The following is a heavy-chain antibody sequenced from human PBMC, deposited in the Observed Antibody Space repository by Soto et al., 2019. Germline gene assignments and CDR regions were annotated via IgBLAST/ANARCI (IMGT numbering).Heavy chain of an antibody. CDR3: ARLGRYCSGGRCYAWFHP. J-gene: IGHJ5*02. Sequence: QVQLQESGPGLVKPSETLSLTCTVSGGSISSDYWSWIRQPPGKGLEWIGYIYYSGSTNYNPSLKSRVTISVDTSTSQFSLTLSSVTAADTAVYYCARLGRYCSGGRCYAWFHPWGQGTLVPVSS. CDR2: IYYSGST. CDR1: GGSISSDY. V-gene: IGHV4-59*08. D-gene: IGHD2-15*01.